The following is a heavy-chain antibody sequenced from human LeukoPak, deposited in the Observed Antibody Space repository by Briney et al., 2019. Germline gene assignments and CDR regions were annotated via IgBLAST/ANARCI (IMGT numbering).Heavy chain of an antibody. V-gene: IGHV3-64*02. J-gene: IGHJ4*02. Sequence: PGGSLRLSCAASGFTFSSYSMNWVRQAPGKGLEYVSVITSDGDKTYYADSVKGRFVISRDNSKSTLYLQMGSLRPEDMGVYTCVRLTTYGRDFWGQGTLVTVSS. CDR3: VRLTTYGRDF. CDR2: ITSDGDKT. D-gene: IGHD3-10*01. CDR1: GFTFSSYS.